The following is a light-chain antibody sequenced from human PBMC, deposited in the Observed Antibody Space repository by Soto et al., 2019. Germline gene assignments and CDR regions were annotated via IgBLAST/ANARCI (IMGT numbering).Light chain of an antibody. J-gene: IGKJ1*01. CDR2: KAS. CDR3: LQHNSYPMT. CDR1: QSISDW. V-gene: IGKV1-5*03. Sequence: DIQMTQSPSTLSAFVGDRVTITCRASQSISDWLAWYQQKPGKAPKILIYKASSLESGVPSRFSGSGSGTEFTLTISSLQPEDFATYYCLQHNSYPMTFGQGTKVDIK.